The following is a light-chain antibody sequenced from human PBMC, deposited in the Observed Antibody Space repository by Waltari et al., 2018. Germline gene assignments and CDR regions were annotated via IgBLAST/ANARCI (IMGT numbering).Light chain of an antibody. V-gene: IGKV3-15*01. CDR3: QQYINWPPGT. Sequence: TVVTQSPVTLSVSPGERATLSCRTSQSIGSSLAWYQQKPGQAPRLLIYHASTRATGIPARFSGSGSETEFTLTISSLQSEDFAVYYCQQYINWPPGTFGQGTKVEV. CDR1: QSIGSS. CDR2: HAS. J-gene: IGKJ1*01.